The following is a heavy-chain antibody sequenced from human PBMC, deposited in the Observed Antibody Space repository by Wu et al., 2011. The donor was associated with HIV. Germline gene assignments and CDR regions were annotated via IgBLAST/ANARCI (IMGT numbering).Heavy chain of an antibody. CDR2: IIPILGTT. CDR3: ARDTQGDIAVEPAAKGAYDNDMDV. V-gene: IGHV1-69*05. D-gene: IGHD2-2*01. CDR1: GGIFSSYA. Sequence: QVQLVQSGAEVKKPGSSVKVSCKASGGIFSSYAINWVRQAPGQGLEWMGGIIPILGTTNYAQKFQDRVTITTDESTSTVYMELSSLRSEDTAVYYCARDTQGDIAVEPAAKGAYDNDMDVWGQGPRSLSS. J-gene: IGHJ6*02.